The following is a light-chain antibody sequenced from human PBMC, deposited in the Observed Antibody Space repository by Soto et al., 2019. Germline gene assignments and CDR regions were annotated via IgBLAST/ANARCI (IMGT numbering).Light chain of an antibody. CDR3: ATWDDSLSTVV. CDR1: SSNIGSNY. Sequence: QSVLTQPPSASETPGQRVTISCSGSSSNIGSNYVSWYQYLPGTAPKLLIYTNDQQPSGVPDRFSASKSGTSASLAISGLRSEDEAVYYCATWDDSLSTVVFGGGTKLTVL. V-gene: IGLV1-47*01. CDR2: TND. J-gene: IGLJ2*01.